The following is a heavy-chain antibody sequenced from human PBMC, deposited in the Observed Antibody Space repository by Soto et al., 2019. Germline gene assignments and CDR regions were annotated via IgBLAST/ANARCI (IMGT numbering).Heavy chain of an antibody. V-gene: IGHV3-7*03. J-gene: IGHJ6*03. CDR1: GFTFSSYW. CDR3: ARGFTWRGYYTYYYYYYYMDV. D-gene: IGHD3-3*01. CDR2: IKQDGSGK. Sequence: GGSLRLSCAASGFTFSSYWMRWVRQAPGKGLEWVANIKQDGSGKTYYHPSLKSRVTISLDASKNQFSLKLSSVTAADTAVYYCARGFTWRGYYTYYYYYYYMDVWGKGTTVTVSS.